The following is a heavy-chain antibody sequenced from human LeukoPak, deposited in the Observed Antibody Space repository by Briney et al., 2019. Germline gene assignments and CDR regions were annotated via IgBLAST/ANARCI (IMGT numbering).Heavy chain of an antibody. J-gene: IGHJ5*02. CDR3: ASENWFDP. Sequence: PSQTLSLTCAVSGGSISSGGYSWSWIRQPPGKGLEWIGEINHSGSTNYNPSLKSRVTISVDTSKNQFSLKLSSVTAADTAVYYCASENWFDPWGQGTLVTVSS. CDR2: INHSGST. CDR1: GGSISSGGYS. V-gene: IGHV4-30-2*01.